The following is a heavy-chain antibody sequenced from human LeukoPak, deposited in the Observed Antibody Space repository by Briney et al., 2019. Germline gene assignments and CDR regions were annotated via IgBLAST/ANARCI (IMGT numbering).Heavy chain of an antibody. CDR3: AKDKRGGSDYVYFDY. J-gene: IGHJ4*02. CDR1: GFAFSDYA. V-gene: IGHV3-23*01. CDR2: ISGGGDYT. Sequence: GGSLRLSCAASGFAFSDYAVNWVRQAPGKGLEWVSTISGGGDYTRYAESVQGRFTVSRDKSKSTVYLQMTSLSVEDTAVYYCAKDKRGGSDYVYFDYWGQGTLVTVSS. D-gene: IGHD4-17*01.